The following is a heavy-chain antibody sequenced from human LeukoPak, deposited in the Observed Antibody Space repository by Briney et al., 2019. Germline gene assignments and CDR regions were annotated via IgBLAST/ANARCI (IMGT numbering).Heavy chain of an antibody. V-gene: IGHV3-48*03. Sequence: GGSLRLSCAASGFTFTNYEMNWFRQVPGKGLEWLSYISDSGRTIFYADSVQGRFTISRDNAKNSLYLQMNSLRAEDTAVYYCAELGITMIGGVWGKGTTVTISS. CDR1: GFTFTNYE. D-gene: IGHD3-10*02. CDR2: ISDSGRTI. CDR3: AELGITMIGGV. J-gene: IGHJ6*04.